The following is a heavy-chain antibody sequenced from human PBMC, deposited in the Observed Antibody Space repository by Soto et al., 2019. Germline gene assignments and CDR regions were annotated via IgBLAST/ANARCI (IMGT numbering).Heavy chain of an antibody. Sequence: GGSLRLSCAASGFTFINYWMSWVRQAPGKGLEWVAIIKQDGSDKYYVDFVKGRFTISRDNAKNSLYLQMNSLRTEDAAVYYCARNRDYAFDYWGRGTLVTVSS. V-gene: IGHV3-7*01. CDR2: IKQDGSDK. CDR3: ARNRDYAFDY. J-gene: IGHJ4*02. CDR1: GFTFINYW. D-gene: IGHD4-17*01.